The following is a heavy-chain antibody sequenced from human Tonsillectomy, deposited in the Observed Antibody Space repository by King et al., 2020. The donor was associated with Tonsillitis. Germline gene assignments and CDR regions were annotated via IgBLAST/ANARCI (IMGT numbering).Heavy chain of an antibody. J-gene: IGHJ6*02. CDR3: ARDFSYYFGSGSAGPWGADYYYGMDV. D-gene: IGHD3-10*01. CDR2: ISYDGSNE. V-gene: IGHV3-30-3*01. CDR1: GFTFSSYG. Sequence: QLAQSGGGVVQPGRSLRLSCAASGFTFSSYGMHWARQAPGKGLEWVAVISYDGSNEYYADSVKGRFTISRDNSVNTLFLAMNSLRAEDTAVYYCARDFSYYFGSGSAGPWGADYYYGMDVWGPGTTVTVSS.